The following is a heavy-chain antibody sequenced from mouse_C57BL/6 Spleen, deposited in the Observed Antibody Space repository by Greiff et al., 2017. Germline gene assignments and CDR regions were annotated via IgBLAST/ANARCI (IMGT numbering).Heavy chain of an antibody. CDR3: ARKSGRGYFDV. V-gene: IGHV1-42*01. CDR2: INPSTGGT. CDR1: GYSFTGYY. J-gene: IGHJ1*03. Sequence: EVKLMESGPELVKPGASVKISCKASGYSFTGYYMNWVKQSPEKSLEWIGEINPSTGGTTYNQKFKAKATLTVDKSSSTAYMQLKSLTSEDSAVYYCARKSGRGYFDVWGTGTTVTVSS.